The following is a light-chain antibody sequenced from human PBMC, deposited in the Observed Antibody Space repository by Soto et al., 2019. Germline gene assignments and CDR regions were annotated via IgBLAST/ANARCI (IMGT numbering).Light chain of an antibody. V-gene: IGKV1-5*01. CDR3: QHYNGYPYT. CDR2: DVF. J-gene: IGKJ2*01. Sequence: DIQMTQSHSTLSASIGDRVTITCRASQGINNWLAWYQQKPGKAPHLLIYDVFRLQNGVPSRFSGSGSGTDFTLTISSLQADDFATYFCQHYNGYPYTFCPGTKLEI. CDR1: QGINNW.